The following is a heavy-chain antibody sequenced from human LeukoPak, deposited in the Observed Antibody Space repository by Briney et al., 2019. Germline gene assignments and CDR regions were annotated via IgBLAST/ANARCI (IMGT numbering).Heavy chain of an antibody. Sequence: SETLSLTCAVYGGSFSGYYWSWIRQPPGKGLEWIGEINHSGSTNYNPSLKSRVTISVDTSKNQFSLKMWSVTAADTAVYYCARARETVPIDYWGQGTLVTVSS. J-gene: IGHJ4*02. V-gene: IGHV4-34*01. CDR2: INHSGST. CDR1: GGSFSGYY. CDR3: ARARETVPIDY. D-gene: IGHD4-11*01.